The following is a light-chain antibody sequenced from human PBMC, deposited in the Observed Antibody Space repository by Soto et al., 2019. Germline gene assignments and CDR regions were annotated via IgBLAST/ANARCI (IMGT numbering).Light chain of an antibody. CDR2: GAS. Sequence: ETVLTQSPGTLSLSPGERATLSCRASQSVTSTYLAWYQQKPGQAPRLLIYGASSRATGIPDRFSGSGSGTDFTLTISRLEPEDSAVYYCQQYSSSPNTFGQGTKLEIK. CDR1: QSVTSTY. J-gene: IGKJ2*01. V-gene: IGKV3-20*01. CDR3: QQYSSSPNT.